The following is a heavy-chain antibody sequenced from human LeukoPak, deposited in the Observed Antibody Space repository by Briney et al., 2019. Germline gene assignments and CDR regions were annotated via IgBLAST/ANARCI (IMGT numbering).Heavy chain of an antibody. D-gene: IGHD2-2*01. J-gene: IGHJ5*02. CDR2: MNPNSGNT. V-gene: IGHV1-8*01. Sequence: GASVKVSCKASGYTFTSYDINWVRQATGQGLEWMGWMNPNSGNTGYAQKFQGRVTMTRNTSISTAYMELSSLRSEDTAVYYCARDARHKYCSSASCYRGWFDPWGQGTLVTVSS. CDR1: GYTFTSYD. CDR3: ARDARHKYCSSASCYRGWFDP.